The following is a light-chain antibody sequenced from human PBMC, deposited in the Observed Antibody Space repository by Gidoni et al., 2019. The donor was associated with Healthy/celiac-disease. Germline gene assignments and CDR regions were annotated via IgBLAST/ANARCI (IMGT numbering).Light chain of an antibody. CDR1: QDISNY. CDR2: DAS. V-gene: IGKV1-33*01. J-gene: IGKJ5*01. Sequence: DIQMTQSPSSLSASVGDKVTITCQASQDISNYLNWYKQKQGKAPKLMIDDASNLETGVPSRFSGCGSGTAFTFTISSLQPEATATYYCHQYDNLPTFXQXTRLEIK. CDR3: HQYDNLPT.